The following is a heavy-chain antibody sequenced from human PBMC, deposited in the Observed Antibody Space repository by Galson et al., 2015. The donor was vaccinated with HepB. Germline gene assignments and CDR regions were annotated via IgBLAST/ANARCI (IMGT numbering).Heavy chain of an antibody. D-gene: IGHD6-6*01. Sequence: SVKVSCKASGYTFTSYAISWVRQAPGQGLEWMGWISAYNGNTNFAQKLPDRVTMTTDTSTSTAYLELRSLRSDDTAVYYCARDATAVAARAPLHWFDPWGQGALVTVSS. CDR3: ARDATAVAARAPLHWFDP. CDR2: ISAYNGNT. CDR1: GYTFTSYA. J-gene: IGHJ5*02. V-gene: IGHV1-18*04.